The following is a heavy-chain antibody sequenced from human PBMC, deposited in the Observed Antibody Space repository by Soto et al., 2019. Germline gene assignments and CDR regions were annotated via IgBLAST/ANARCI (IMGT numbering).Heavy chain of an antibody. CDR3: AKGEDSSCWYVGAFDL. CDR1: GFTFSSYA. CDR2: ISGSGGST. Sequence: EVQLLESGGGLVQPGGSLRLSCAASGFTFSSYAMSWVRQAPGKGLEWVSAISGSGGSTYYADSVKGRFTISRDNSKNTLYLQMNSRRAEDTAVYYCAKGEDSSCWYVGAFDLWGQVSMVTVT. V-gene: IGHV3-23*01. J-gene: IGHJ3*01. D-gene: IGHD6-13*01.